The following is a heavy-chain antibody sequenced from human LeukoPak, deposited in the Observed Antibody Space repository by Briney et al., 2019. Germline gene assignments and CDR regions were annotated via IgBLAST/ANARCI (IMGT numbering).Heavy chain of an antibody. D-gene: IGHD3-22*01. Sequence: SETLXLTCTVSGYSISSGYFWGWIRQSPGKGLEWIGTIHHSGTTYYNPSLQSRVTISVDTSKNHFSLKVISVAAADTATYYCARGSNGXXFFGDYWGQGTLVTVSS. CDR1: GYSISSGYF. CDR3: ARGSNGXXFFGDY. V-gene: IGHV4-38-2*02. J-gene: IGHJ4*02. CDR2: IHHSGTT.